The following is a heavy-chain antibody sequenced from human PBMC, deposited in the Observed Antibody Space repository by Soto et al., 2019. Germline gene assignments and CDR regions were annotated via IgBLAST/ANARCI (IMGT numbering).Heavy chain of an antibody. CDR1: GYTFTGYY. CDR2: INPNSGGT. CDR3: ASDSEEGVVSY. D-gene: IGHD3-22*01. V-gene: IGHV1-2*02. J-gene: IGHJ4*02. Sequence: ALVKVSGEGSGYTFTGYYMHWMQQAPGQGLEWMGWINPNSGGTNYAQRFQGRVTMTRDTSISTAYMELSRLRSDDTAVYYCASDSEEGVVSYWGQGTLVTVTS.